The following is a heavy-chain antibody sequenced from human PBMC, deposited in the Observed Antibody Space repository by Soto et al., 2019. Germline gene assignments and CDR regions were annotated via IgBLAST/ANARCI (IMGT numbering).Heavy chain of an antibody. J-gene: IGHJ3*02. V-gene: IGHV3-23*04. CDR2: ISISGSST. CDR3: VKGISNWTNRAFDS. D-gene: IGHD1-20*01. CDR1: GFTFSSYA. Sequence: EVQLVESGGGLVQPGGSLRLSCAASGFTFSSYAMNWVRQAPGKGLEWVAIISISGSSTHYADSVKGRFTISRDNSKNTLHLQMSSLRAEDTAVYYCVKGISNWTNRAFDSWGQGARVTVSS.